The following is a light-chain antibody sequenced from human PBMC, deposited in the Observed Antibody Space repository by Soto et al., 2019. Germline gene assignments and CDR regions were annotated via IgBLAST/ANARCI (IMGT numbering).Light chain of an antibody. CDR2: TAS. V-gene: IGKV1-39*01. J-gene: IGKJ4*01. Sequence: DIQMTQSTSSLSASVGDRVTITCRASQSIANYLNWYQQRPGEAPKLLIYTASSLQSGVPSRFSGSGSGTDFALTISSLQSEDFAIYYCQQSYSTPPTFGGGTKVEIK. CDR3: QQSYSTPPT. CDR1: QSIANY.